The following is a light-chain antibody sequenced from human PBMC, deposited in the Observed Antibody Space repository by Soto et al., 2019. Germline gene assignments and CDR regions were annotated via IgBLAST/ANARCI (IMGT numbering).Light chain of an antibody. V-gene: IGKV3-20*01. J-gene: IGKJ4*01. Sequence: EIVLTQSPCALSLSPVERCTLSCRASQSISNNHLAWYQQKPGQAPRLLIHGTSNRATGIPDRFSGSGSGTDFTLTFSRLEPEDFAVYYCEYYGTSITVGGGTKVDIK. CDR2: GTS. CDR1: QSISNNH. CDR3: EYYGTSIT.